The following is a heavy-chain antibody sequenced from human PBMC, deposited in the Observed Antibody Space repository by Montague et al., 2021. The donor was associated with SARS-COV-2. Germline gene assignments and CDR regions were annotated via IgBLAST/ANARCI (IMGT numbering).Heavy chain of an antibody. Sequence: SLRLSCAVSGFTISSYAMSWVRQPPGKGLEWVSAISGSGSTYYADSVKGRFTISRDNSKNTLYLQVNSLRAEDTAVYYCAPPAGASYHFDYWGQGTLVTVSS. V-gene: IGHV3-23*01. D-gene: IGHD1-26*01. CDR1: GFTISSYA. CDR3: APPAGASYHFDY. J-gene: IGHJ4*02. CDR2: ISGSGST.